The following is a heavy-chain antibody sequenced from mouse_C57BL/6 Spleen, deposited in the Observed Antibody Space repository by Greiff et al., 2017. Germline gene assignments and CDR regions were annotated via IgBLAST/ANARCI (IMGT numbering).Heavy chain of an antibody. CDR3: ARSNWYAMDY. CDR2: INPSNGGT. D-gene: IGHD4-1*01. J-gene: IGHJ4*01. Sequence: QVHVKQPGTELVKPGASVKLSCKASGYTFTSYWMHWVKQRPGQGLEWIGNINPSNGGTNYNEKFKGKATLTVDKSSSTAYMQLSSLTSEDSAVYYCARSNWYAMDYWGQGTSVTVSS. V-gene: IGHV1-53*01. CDR1: GYTFTSYW.